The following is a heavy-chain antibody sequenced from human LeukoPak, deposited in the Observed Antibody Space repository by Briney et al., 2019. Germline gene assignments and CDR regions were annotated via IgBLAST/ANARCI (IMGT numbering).Heavy chain of an antibody. CDR2: INPTSGGT. D-gene: IGHD4-17*01. CDR3: AREGGYGDYSTFSADY. Sequence: ASVKVSCKASGYTFTGYYMHWVRQAPGQGLEWMGWINPTSGGTNYAQKFQGRVTMTRDTSISTAYMELGRLRSDDTAVYYCAREGGYGDYSTFSADYWGQGTLVTVSS. CDR1: GYTFTGYY. V-gene: IGHV1-2*02. J-gene: IGHJ4*02.